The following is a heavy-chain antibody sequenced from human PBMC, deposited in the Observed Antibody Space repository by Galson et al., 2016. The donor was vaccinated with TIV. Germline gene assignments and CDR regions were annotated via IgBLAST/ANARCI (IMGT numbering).Heavy chain of an antibody. D-gene: IGHD5-18*01. CDR3: AKGAAWDTSMGWLGFWLDF. V-gene: IGHV3-23*01. CDR1: GFTFSAYA. J-gene: IGHJ4*02. CDR2: VSGSGYST. Sequence: SLRLSCAASGFTFSAYAMSWVRQAPGKGLEWVSVVSGSGYSTYYADSVKGRFTISRDNSRNTVYLQMNSLRAEDTAVYYCAKGAAWDTSMGWLGFWLDFWGRGTLVTVSS.